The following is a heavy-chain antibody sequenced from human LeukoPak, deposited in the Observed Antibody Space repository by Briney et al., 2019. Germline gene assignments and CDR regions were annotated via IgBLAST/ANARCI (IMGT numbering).Heavy chain of an antibody. CDR3: ARDRVAARPNWFDS. Sequence: GGSLRLSCAASGFTFSSYSMNWVRQAPGKGLEWVSSISSSSSYIYYADSVKGRFTISRDNAKNSLYLQMNSLRAEDTAVYYCARDRVAARPNWFDSWGQGTLVTVFS. V-gene: IGHV3-21*01. CDR1: GFTFSSYS. D-gene: IGHD6-6*01. J-gene: IGHJ5*01. CDR2: ISSSSSYI.